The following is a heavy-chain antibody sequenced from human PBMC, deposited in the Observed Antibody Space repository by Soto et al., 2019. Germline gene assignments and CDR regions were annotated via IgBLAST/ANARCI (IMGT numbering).Heavy chain of an antibody. CDR2: ISGSGGST. CDR3: AKDHDYGDLYYFDY. CDR1: GFTFSSYA. V-gene: IGHV3-23*01. J-gene: IGHJ4*02. D-gene: IGHD4-17*01. Sequence: LRLSCAASGFTFSSYAMSWVRQAPGRGLEWVSAISGSGGSTYYADSVKGRFTISRDNSKNTLYLQMNSLRAEDTAVYYCAKDHDYGDLYYFDYWGQGTLVTVSS.